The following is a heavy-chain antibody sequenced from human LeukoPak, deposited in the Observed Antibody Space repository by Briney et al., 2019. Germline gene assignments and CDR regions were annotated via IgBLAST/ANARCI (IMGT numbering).Heavy chain of an antibody. J-gene: IGHJ4*02. Sequence: SVKVSCKASGGTFSSYTISWVRQAPGQRLEWMGRIIPILGIANYTQKFQGRVTITADKSTSTAYMELSSLRSEDTAVYYCASTYYYDSSGYYRYDYWGQGTLVTVSS. CDR2: IIPILGIA. V-gene: IGHV1-69*02. CDR3: ASTYYYDSSGYYRYDY. D-gene: IGHD3-22*01. CDR1: GGTFSSYT.